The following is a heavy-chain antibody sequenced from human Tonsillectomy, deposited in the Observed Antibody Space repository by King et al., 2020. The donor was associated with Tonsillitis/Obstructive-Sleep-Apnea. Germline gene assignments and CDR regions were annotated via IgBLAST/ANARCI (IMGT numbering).Heavy chain of an antibody. Sequence: QLQESGPGLVKPSETLSLTCTVSGGSISSYYWSWIRQPPGKGLEWIGYIYYSGSTNYNPSLKSRVTISVDTSKNQFSLKLSSVTAADTAVYYCARYIVVVPAAIYRGSRFDPWGQGTLVTVSS. V-gene: IGHV4-59*08. CDR1: GGSISSYY. D-gene: IGHD2-2*02. CDR2: IYYSGST. J-gene: IGHJ5*02. CDR3: ARYIVVVPAAIYRGSRFDP.